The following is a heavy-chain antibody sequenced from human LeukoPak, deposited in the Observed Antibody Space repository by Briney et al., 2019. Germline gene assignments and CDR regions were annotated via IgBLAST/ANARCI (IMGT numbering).Heavy chain of an antibody. CDR3: ARDRGGNRDGYYSDY. D-gene: IGHD5-18*01. Sequence: SETLSLTCDVYGGSFSCYYWSWSRQPPGKGLEWIGEINHSGSTNYNPSLKSRVTISVDTSKNQFSLKLSSVTAADTAVYYCARDRGGNRDGYYSDYWGQGTLVTVSS. V-gene: IGHV4-34*01. CDR2: INHSGST. CDR1: GGSFSCYY. J-gene: IGHJ4*02.